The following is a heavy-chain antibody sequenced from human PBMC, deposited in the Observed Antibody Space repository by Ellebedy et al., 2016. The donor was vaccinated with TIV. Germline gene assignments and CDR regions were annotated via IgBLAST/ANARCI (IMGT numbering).Heavy chain of an antibody. D-gene: IGHD2-21*02. Sequence: ASVKVSXXASGYTFTSYAMHWVRQAPGQRLEWMGWINAGNGNTKYSQKFQGRVTITRDTSASTAYMELSSLRSEDTAVYYCAREMVTAIPPYYYYGMDVWGQGTTVTVSS. J-gene: IGHJ6*02. CDR1: GYTFTSYA. V-gene: IGHV1-3*01. CDR3: AREMVTAIPPYYYYGMDV. CDR2: INAGNGNT.